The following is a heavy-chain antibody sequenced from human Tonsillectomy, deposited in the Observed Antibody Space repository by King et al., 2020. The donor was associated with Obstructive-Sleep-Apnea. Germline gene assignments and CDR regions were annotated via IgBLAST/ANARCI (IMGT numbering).Heavy chain of an antibody. CDR2: ISSTDGTI. CDR1: GFTFSSYS. D-gene: IGHD3-9*01. CDR3: ARALYFAGLSDFAY. V-gene: IGHV3-48*04. J-gene: IGHJ4*02. Sequence: VQLVESGGALVQPGGSLRLSCAASGFTFSSYSMNWVRQAPGKGLEWLSYISSTDGTIYYADSVKGRFTISRDNAKESLYLQMNSLRAEDKAVYYCARALYFAGLSDFAYWGQGTLVTVSS.